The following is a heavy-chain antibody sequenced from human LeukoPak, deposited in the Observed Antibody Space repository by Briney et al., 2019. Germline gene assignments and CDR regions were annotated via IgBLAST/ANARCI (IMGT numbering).Heavy chain of an antibody. V-gene: IGHV4-59*08. CDR1: GGSISSYY. D-gene: IGHD5-24*01. Sequence: SETLSLTCTVSGGSISSYYWSWIRQPPGKGLEWFGYIYDSGTTNYNPSLKSRVTISVDTSKNQFSLKLNSVTAADTAVYYCARGRDGYNFLNRGEYYYFDYWGQGTLVTVSS. J-gene: IGHJ4*02. CDR3: ARGRDGYNFLNRGEYYYFDY. CDR2: IYDSGTT.